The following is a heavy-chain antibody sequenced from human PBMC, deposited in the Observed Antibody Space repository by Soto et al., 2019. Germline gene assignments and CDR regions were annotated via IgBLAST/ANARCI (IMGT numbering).Heavy chain of an antibody. CDR3: ARAPRDSSGYSYYFDY. CDR2: IYYSGST. Sequence: SETLSLTCTVSGGSISSGDYYWSWIRQPPGKGLEWIGYIYYSGSTYYNPSLKSRVTISVDTSKNQFSLKLSSVTAADTAVYYCARAPRDSSGYSYYFDYWGQGTLVTVSS. D-gene: IGHD3-22*01. J-gene: IGHJ4*02. V-gene: IGHV4-30-4*01. CDR1: GGSISSGDYY.